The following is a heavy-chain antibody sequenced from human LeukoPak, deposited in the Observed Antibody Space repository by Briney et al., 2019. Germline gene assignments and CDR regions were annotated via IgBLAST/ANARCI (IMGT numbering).Heavy chain of an antibody. V-gene: IGHV3-30*04. CDR2: ISFDGSDK. Sequence: GGSLRLSCAASGFTFSSFAMHWVRQAPGKGLEWVAVISFDGSDKYYAEAVKGRFTISRDNSEDTVYLQMNSLRAEDTAVYYCARDLDSSGYYYAYWGQGSLVTVSS. D-gene: IGHD3-22*01. CDR1: GFTFSSFA. J-gene: IGHJ4*02. CDR3: ARDLDSSGYYYAY.